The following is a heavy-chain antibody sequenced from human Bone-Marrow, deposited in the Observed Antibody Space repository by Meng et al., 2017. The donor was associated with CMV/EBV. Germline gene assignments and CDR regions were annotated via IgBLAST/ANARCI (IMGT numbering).Heavy chain of an antibody. CDR2: LIPILGTA. CDR1: CGTLTSYA. V-gene: IGHV1-69*05. J-gene: IGHJ4*02. D-gene: IGHD4-23*01. Sequence: SVKVSCKASCGTLTSYAISWMRQAPGQGLEWMGGLIPILGTANYAKKFRGRVTINTDESTTTAYMELSSLRSADTAVYYCARHFAGNPLGYWGKGTLVTVSS. CDR3: ARHFAGNPLGY.